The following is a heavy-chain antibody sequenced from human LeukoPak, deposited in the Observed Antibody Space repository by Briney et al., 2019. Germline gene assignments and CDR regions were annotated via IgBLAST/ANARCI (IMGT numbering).Heavy chain of an antibody. D-gene: IGHD2-2*01. J-gene: IGHJ5*02. V-gene: IGHV1-3*01. CDR2: INAGNGNT. CDR1: GYTFTSYA. Sequence: ASVKVSCKASGYTFTSYAMHWVRQAPGQRLEWMGWINAGNGNTKYSQKLQGRVTMTTDTSTSTAYMELRSLRSDDTAVYYCARDERWGQLPPTGNWFDPWGQGTLVTVSS. CDR3: ARDERWGQLPPTGNWFDP.